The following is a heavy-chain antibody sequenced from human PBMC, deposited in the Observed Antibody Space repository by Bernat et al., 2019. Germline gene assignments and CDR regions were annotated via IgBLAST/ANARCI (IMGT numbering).Heavy chain of an antibody. D-gene: IGHD3-3*01. CDR2: IYYSGST. J-gene: IGHJ6*02. Sequence: QVQLQESGPGLEKLSETLSLTCTVSGGSISSYYWSWIRQPPGKGLEWIGYIYYSGSTNYNPSLKSRVTISVDTSKNQFSLKLSSVTAADTAVYYCARHSSTYYDFWSGYYKGDYCYYYGMDVWGQGTTVTVS. CDR1: GGSISSYY. CDR3: ARHSSTYYDFWSGYYKGDYCYYYGMDV. V-gene: IGHV4-59*08.